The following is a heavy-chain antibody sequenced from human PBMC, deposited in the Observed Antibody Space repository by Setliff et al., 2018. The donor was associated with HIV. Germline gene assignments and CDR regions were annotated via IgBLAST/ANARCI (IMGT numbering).Heavy chain of an antibody. CDR3: ATDCAVVGGTGSLDS. CDR1: GDSVSSRSYY. CDR2: IYYSGST. V-gene: IGHV4-61*03. Sequence: PSETLSLTCTVSGDSVSSRSYYWSWIRQPPGKGLEWIGYIYYSGSTNYNPSLKSRVTISVDTSKNHFSLKLNSVTAADTAVYYCATDCAVVGGTGSLDSWGQGTLVTVSS. J-gene: IGHJ4*02. D-gene: IGHD1-26*01.